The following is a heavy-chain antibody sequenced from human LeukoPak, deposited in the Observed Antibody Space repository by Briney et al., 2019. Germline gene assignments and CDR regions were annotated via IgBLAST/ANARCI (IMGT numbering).Heavy chain of an antibody. J-gene: IGHJ1*01. Sequence: GGSLRLSCAASGFTFSSYWMHWVRQAPGKGLVWVSRINSDGSSTKYADSVKGRFTMSRDNAKNTLYLQMNSLRAEDTALYYCVRRQASTSGFQHWGQGTLVTVSS. CDR3: VRRQASTSGFQH. D-gene: IGHD6-6*01. CDR2: INSDGSST. CDR1: GFTFSSYW. V-gene: IGHV3-74*03.